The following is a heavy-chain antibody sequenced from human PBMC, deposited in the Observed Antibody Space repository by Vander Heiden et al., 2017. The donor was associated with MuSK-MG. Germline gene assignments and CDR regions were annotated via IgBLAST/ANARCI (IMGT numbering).Heavy chain of an antibody. Sequence: QVQLQQWGAGLLKPSETLSLTCAVYGGSFSGYYWSWIRQPPGKELEWIGEINHSGSTNYNPSLKSRVTISVDTSKNQFSLKLSSVTAADTAVYYCARGFPPNYGGKTFYYYYGMDVWGQGTTVTVSS. CDR2: INHSGST. J-gene: IGHJ6*02. V-gene: IGHV4-34*01. CDR1: GGSFSGYY. CDR3: ARGFPPNYGGKTFYYYYGMDV. D-gene: IGHD4-17*01.